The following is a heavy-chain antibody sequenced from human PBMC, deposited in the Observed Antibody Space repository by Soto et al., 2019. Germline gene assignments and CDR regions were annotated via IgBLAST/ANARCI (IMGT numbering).Heavy chain of an antibody. D-gene: IGHD2-21*02. V-gene: IGHV4-34*01. J-gene: IGHJ4*02. Sequence: SETLSLTCAVYGGSFSGYYWSWIRQPPGKGLEWIGEINHSGSTNYNPSLKSRVTISVDTSKNQFSLKLSSVTAADTAVYYCARGSGDLDFDYWGQGTLVTVSS. CDR1: GGSFSGYY. CDR2: INHSGST. CDR3: ARGSGDLDFDY.